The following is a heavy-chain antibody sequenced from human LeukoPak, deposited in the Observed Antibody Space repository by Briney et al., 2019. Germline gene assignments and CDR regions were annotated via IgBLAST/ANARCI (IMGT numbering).Heavy chain of an antibody. CDR1: GFTFTSYG. Sequence: GGSLRLSCAASGFTFTSYGMHWVRQAPGKGLEWVAVISYDGNNKYYADSVKGRFTISRDNSKNTLYLQMNSLRAEDTAVYYCARGSYDYWGQGTLVTVSS. J-gene: IGHJ4*02. D-gene: IGHD3-10*01. V-gene: IGHV3-30*03. CDR2: ISYDGNNK. CDR3: ARGSYDY.